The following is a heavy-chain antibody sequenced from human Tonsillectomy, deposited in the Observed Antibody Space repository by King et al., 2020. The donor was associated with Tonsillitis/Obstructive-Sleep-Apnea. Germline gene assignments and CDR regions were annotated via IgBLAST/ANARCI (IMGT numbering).Heavy chain of an antibody. J-gene: IGHJ3*01. Sequence: VQLLESGGGLVKPGGSLRLSCAASGFTFSDYYMSWICQAPGKGLEWVSCLSSDISYTKYADSVKGRFTISRDNAKNSLYLQMNSLGAEDTAVYYCARDLDYWDTDATPSTHYVAFDLWGRGRMVTVCS. V-gene: IGHV3-11*05. CDR2: LSSDISYT. CDR1: GFTFSDYY. D-gene: IGHD3-16*01. CDR3: ARDLDYWDTDATPSTHYVAFDL.